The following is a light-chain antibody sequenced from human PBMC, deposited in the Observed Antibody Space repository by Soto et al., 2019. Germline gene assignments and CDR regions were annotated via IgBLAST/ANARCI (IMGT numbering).Light chain of an antibody. J-gene: IGKJ1*01. Sequence: IVMSISSATLSVSQEERATLSCRASQNIDNKLVWYQQKPGQVPRLLIYDESTRATGIPARFSGSGSGTEFTLTIIILQSEDIRFCNCGSSYYLSTFAQVTKV. CDR1: QNIDNK. V-gene: IGKV3-15*01. CDR2: DES. CDR3: GSSYYLST.